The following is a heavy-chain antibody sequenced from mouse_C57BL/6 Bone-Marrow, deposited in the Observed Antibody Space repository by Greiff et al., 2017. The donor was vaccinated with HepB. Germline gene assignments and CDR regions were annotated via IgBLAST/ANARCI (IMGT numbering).Heavy chain of an antibody. CDR2: ISYDGSN. V-gene: IGHV3-6*01. CDR1: GYSITSGYY. CDR3: ASRHYYGSSYFDY. Sequence: EVKLMESGPGLVKPSQSLSLTCSVTGYSITSGYYWNWIRQFPGNKLEWMGYISYDGSNNYNPSLKNRISITRDTSKNQFFLKLNSVTTEDTATYYCASRHYYGSSYFDYWGQGTTLTVSS. J-gene: IGHJ2*01. D-gene: IGHD1-1*01.